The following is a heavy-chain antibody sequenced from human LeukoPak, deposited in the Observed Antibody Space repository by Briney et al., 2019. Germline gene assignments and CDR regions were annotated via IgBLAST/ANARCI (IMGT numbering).Heavy chain of an antibody. V-gene: IGHV3-11*04. D-gene: IGHD3-10*01. CDR1: GFTFSDYY. CDR3: ARLSAMLRGPEPIYYFDY. Sequence: PGGSLRLSCAASGFTFSDYYMSWIRQAPGKGLEWVSYISSSGSTIYYADSVKDRFTISRDNAKNSLYLQMNSLRAEDTAMYYCARLSAMLRGPEPIYYFDYWGQGTLVTVSS. CDR2: ISSSGSTI. J-gene: IGHJ4*01.